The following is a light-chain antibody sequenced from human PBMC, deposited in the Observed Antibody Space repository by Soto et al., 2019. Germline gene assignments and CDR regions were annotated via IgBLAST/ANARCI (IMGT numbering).Light chain of an antibody. CDR2: AAS. V-gene: IGKV1-6*02. J-gene: IGKJ1*01. CDR1: QDIRNE. Sequence: AIQLTQSPSSLSAAVGDRVXITCXASQDIRNELGWYQQKPGKAPNLLIYAASSLHTGVPSRFSGSGSGSYFTLTISGLQPDDFATYYCLQDYNYPRTFGRGTKVEVK. CDR3: LQDYNYPRT.